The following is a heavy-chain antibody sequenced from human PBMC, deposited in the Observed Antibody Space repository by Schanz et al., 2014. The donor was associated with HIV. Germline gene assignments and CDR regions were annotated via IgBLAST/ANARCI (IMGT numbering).Heavy chain of an antibody. V-gene: IGHV3-21*02. CDR2: ISSDSSYI. D-gene: IGHD3-3*01. J-gene: IGHJ4*02. CDR3: AREDWSLPD. CDR1: GFTFSIYS. Sequence: EVQLEESGGGLVKPGGSLRLSCAASGFTFSIYSMNWVRQAPGKGLEWVSSISSDSSYIFYADSMKGRFTISRDNARNSVFLQMTSLRADDTAVYYCAREDWSLPDWGQGTLVTVSS.